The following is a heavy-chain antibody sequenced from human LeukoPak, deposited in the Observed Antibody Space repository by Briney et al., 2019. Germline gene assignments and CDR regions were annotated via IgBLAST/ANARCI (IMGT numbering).Heavy chain of an antibody. Sequence: GGSLRLSCAVSGFTFSDYYMSWIRQAPGKGLEWVSYISSSGSTIYYADSVKGRFTISRDNAKNSLYLQMNSLRAEDTAVYYCARWALRYFDWLLYSDYYFDYWGQGTLVTVSS. V-gene: IGHV3-11*01. D-gene: IGHD3-9*01. CDR1: GFTFSDYY. J-gene: IGHJ4*02. CDR3: ARWALRYFDWLLYSDYYFDY. CDR2: ISSSGSTI.